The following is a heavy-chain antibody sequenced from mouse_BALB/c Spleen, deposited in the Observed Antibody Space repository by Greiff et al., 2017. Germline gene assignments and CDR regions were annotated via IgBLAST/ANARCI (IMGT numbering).Heavy chain of an antibody. V-gene: IGHV5-17*02. CDR2: ISSGSSTI. CDR3: AITTAGAWFAC. CDR1: GFTFSSFG. Sequence: EVQVVESGGGLVQPGGSRKLSCAASGFTFSSFGMHWVRQAPEKGLEWVAYISSGSSTIYYADTVKGRFTISRDNPKNTLFLQMTSLRSEDTAMYYCAITTAGAWFACWGQGTLVTVSA. D-gene: IGHD1-2*01. J-gene: IGHJ3*01.